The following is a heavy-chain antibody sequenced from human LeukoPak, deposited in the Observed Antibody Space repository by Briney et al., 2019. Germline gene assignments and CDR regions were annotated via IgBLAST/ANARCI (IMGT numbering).Heavy chain of an antibody. CDR2: IYYSGST. V-gene: IGHV4-59*01. Sequence: SETLSLTCTVSGGSISAYYWNWIRQPPGKGLEWIADIYYSGSTNYNPSLKSRVTISVDTSKNQFSLKLSSVTAADTAVYYCARVPVGSGSGYSMWLAFDIWGQGTMVTVSS. J-gene: IGHJ3*02. D-gene: IGHD3-22*01. CDR3: ARVPVGSGSGYSMWLAFDI. CDR1: GGSISAYY.